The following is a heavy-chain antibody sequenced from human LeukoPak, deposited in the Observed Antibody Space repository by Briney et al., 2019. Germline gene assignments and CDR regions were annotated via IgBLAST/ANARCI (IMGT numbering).Heavy chain of an antibody. V-gene: IGHV3-23*01. Sequence: PGGTLRLSCAASGFTFSSYGMSWVRQAPGKGLERVSGIVGSGVTTYYADSVKGRFTISRDNSKNTLYLHMNGLRVEDTAIYYCARDERWIQFNYWGQGTLVTVSS. CDR3: ARDERWIQFNY. CDR1: GFTFSSYG. J-gene: IGHJ4*02. D-gene: IGHD5-18*01. CDR2: IVGSGVTT.